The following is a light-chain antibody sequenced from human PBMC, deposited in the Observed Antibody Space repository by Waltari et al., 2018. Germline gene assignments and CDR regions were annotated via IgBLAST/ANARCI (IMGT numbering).Light chain of an antibody. CDR1: DSNLGAGYV. CDR3: QSYDNNVSV. Sequence: QSVLTQPPSVSGAPGQTVTISCTGTDSNLGAGYVVHWYQQLPETSPKPLIFRTLKRPSGVPARFSASKSGTSAFLAITGLQAEDEAEYYCQSYDNNVSVFGTGTQVSVL. CDR2: RTL. J-gene: IGLJ1*01. V-gene: IGLV1-40*01.